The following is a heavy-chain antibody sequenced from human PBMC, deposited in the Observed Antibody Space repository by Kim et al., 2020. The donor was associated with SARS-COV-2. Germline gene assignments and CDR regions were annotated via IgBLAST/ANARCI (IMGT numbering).Heavy chain of an antibody. V-gene: IGHV3-33*01. D-gene: IGHD1-1*01. CDR3: AREGYNGLVRYYFDS. CDR2: IWYDGSNK. Sequence: GGSLRLSCAASGFTFSSYGMHWVRQAPGKGLEWVAVIWYDGSNKYYADSVKGRFTISRDNSKNTLYLQMNSLRAEDTAVYYCAREGYNGLVRYYFDSWGQGTLVTVSS. CDR1: GFTFSSYG. J-gene: IGHJ4*02.